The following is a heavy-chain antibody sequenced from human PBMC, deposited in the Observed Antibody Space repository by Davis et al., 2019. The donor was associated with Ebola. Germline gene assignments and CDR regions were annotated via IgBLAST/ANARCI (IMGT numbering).Heavy chain of an antibody. J-gene: IGHJ4*02. D-gene: IGHD6-13*01. CDR3: AREGSSWYEFDY. CDR1: GFALSDFY. Sequence: GGSLSLSCAASGFALSDFYINWIRQAPGKGLEWISHFSSSNSYTNYADSVQGRFTISRDNAKNSLSLQMNSLRAEDTAVYYCAREGSSWYEFDYWGQGTLVTVSS. V-gene: IGHV3-11*06. CDR2: FSSSNSYT.